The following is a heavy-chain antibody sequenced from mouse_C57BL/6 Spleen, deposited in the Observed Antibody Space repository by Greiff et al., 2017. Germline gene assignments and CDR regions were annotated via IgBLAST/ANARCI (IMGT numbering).Heavy chain of an antibody. CDR2: INPGSGGT. D-gene: IGHD1-2*01. V-gene: IGHV1-54*01. CDR3: ARSDFIAIAY. CDR1: GYAFTNYL. J-gene: IGHJ3*01. Sequence: VKLMESGAELVRPGTSVKVSCKASGYAFTNYLIEWVKQRPGQGLEWIGVINPGSGGTNYNEKFKGKATLTADKSSSTAYMQLSSLTSEDSAVYFCARSDFIAIAYWGQGTLVTVSA.